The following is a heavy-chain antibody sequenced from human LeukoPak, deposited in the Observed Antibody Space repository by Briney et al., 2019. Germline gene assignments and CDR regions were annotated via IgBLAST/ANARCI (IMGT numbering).Heavy chain of an antibody. V-gene: IGHV3-30-3*01. CDR2: ISYDGSNK. Sequence: GGSLRLSCAASGFTFSSYAMHWVRQAPGKGLEWVAVISYDGSNKYYADSVKGRFTISRDNSKNTLYLQMNSLRAEDTAVYYCAKATYYYDSSGYYPWDYWGQGTLVTVSS. D-gene: IGHD3-22*01. CDR3: AKATYYYDSSGYYPWDY. CDR1: GFTFSSYA. J-gene: IGHJ4*02.